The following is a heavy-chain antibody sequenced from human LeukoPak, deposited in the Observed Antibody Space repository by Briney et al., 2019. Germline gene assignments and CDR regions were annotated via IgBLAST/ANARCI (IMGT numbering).Heavy chain of an antibody. CDR3: ARELAGIFDY. CDR2: ISGDGGST. CDR1: GFTFSSHA. Sequence: GGSLRLSCAASGFTFSSHAMRWVRQAPGKGLEYISVISGDGGSTHYTDSVKGRFTISRDNSKNTLYLQMGSLRAEDMAVYYCARELAGIFDYWGQGTLVTVSS. J-gene: IGHJ4*02. D-gene: IGHD6-19*01. V-gene: IGHV3-64*02.